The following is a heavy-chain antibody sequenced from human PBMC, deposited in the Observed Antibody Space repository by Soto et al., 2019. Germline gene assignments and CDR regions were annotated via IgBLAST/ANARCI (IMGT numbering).Heavy chain of an antibody. Sequence: PGGSLRLSCATSGFTFSDYYMSWIRQAPGKGLEWVSYIGTRGNTKYYADSVRGRFTISRDNAKNSLYLQMNSLRADDTAVYYFARDGTEYYGEYYDYWGQGIPVTVSS. CDR2: IGTRGNTK. CDR3: ARDGTEYYGEYYDY. CDR1: GFTFSDYY. V-gene: IGHV3-11*01. J-gene: IGHJ4*02. D-gene: IGHD4-17*01.